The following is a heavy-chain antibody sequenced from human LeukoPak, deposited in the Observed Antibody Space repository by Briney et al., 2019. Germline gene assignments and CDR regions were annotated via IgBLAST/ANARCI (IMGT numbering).Heavy chain of an antibody. CDR1: GYTFTSYA. CDR2: INAGNGNT. J-gene: IGHJ4*02. Sequence: ASVKVSCKASGYTFTSYAMHWVRQAPGQRLEWMGWINAGNGNTKYSQKFQGRVTITRDTSASTAYMELSSLRSEDTVVYYCARGPYDFWSGYYTHPSGYWGQGTLVTVSS. V-gene: IGHV1-3*01. D-gene: IGHD3-3*01. CDR3: ARGPYDFWSGYYTHPSGY.